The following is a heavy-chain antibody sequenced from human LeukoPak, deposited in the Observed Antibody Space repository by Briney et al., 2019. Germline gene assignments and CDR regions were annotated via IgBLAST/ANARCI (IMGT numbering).Heavy chain of an antibody. V-gene: IGHV3-73*01. D-gene: IGHD2-15*01. CDR3: TRICSGGSCSAGYYYYGMDV. CDR2: IRSKANSYAT. J-gene: IGHJ6*02. CDR1: GFTFSGSA. Sequence: GGSLRLSCAASGFTFSGSAMHWVRQASGKGLEWVGRIRSKANSYATAYAASVKGRFTISRDDSKNTAYLQMNSLKTEDTAVYYCTRICSGGSCSAGYYYYGMDVWGQGTTVTVFS.